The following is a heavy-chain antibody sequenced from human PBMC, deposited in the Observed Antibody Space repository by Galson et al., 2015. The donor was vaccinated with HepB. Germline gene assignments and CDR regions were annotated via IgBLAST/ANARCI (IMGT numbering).Heavy chain of an antibody. Sequence: LRLSCAASGFTFSSYAMSWIRQPPGKGLEWIGEINHSGSTNYNPSLKSRVTISVDTSKNQFSLKLSSVTAADTAVYYCARTYLLRWGPQDYWGQGTLVTVSS. CDR2: INHSGST. J-gene: IGHJ4*02. D-gene: IGHD4-23*01. CDR3: ARTYLLRWGPQDY. V-gene: IGHV4-34*01. CDR1: GFTFSSYA.